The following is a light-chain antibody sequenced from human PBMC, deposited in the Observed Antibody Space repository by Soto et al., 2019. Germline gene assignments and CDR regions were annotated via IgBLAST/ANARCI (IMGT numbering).Light chain of an antibody. CDR2: DVS. CDR3: SSFTTTNTNV. V-gene: IGLV2-14*03. J-gene: IGLJ1*01. CDR1: SSDVGTHNF. Sequence: QSVLTQPASVSGSPGQSIAMSCTGTSSDVGTHNFVSWYQQHPGKAPKLIIYDVSNRPSGVSDRFFGSKSGNTASLTISGLQAEDEADHYCSSFTTTNTNVFGTGTKVSVL.